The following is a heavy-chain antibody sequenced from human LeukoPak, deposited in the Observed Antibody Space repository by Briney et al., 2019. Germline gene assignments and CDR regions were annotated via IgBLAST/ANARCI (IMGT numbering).Heavy chain of an antibody. J-gene: IGHJ4*02. CDR2: ISAYNGNT. V-gene: IGHV1-18*01. D-gene: IGHD3-22*01. CDR3: ARDRGTFYYDSGGYFFDY. Sequence: ASVKVSCKASGYTFTSYGISWVRQAPGQGLEWMGWISAYNGNTSYAQKLQGRVTMTTDTSTSTAYMELRSLRSDDTAVYCCARDRGTFYYDSGGYFFDYWGQGTLVTVSS. CDR1: GYTFTSYG.